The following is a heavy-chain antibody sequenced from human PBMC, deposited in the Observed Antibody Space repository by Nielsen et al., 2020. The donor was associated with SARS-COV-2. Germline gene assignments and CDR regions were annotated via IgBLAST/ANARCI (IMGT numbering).Heavy chain of an antibody. CDR1: GGSISSYY. CDR2: IYSGGST. Sequence: ETLSLTCTVSGGSISSYYWSWVRQAPGKGLEWVSVIYSGGSTYYADSVKGRFTISRDNSKNTLYLQMNSLRAEDTAVYYCARGEKEMATPLGYWGQGTLVTVSS. V-gene: IGHV3-66*01. J-gene: IGHJ4*02. CDR3: ARGEKEMATPLGY. D-gene: IGHD5-24*01.